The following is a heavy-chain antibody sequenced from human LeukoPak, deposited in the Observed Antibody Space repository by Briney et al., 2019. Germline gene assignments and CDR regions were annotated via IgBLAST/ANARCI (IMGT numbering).Heavy chain of an antibody. CDR1: SGSISSYY. V-gene: IGHV4-59*08. CDR3: ARQFGLMRSYRHLDH. J-gene: IGHJ4*02. D-gene: IGHD3/OR15-3a*01. CDR2: VYFNGDT. Sequence: SETLSLTCSLSSGSISSYYWTWLRQPPGKTLQWIGNVYFNGDTNFNPSLKSRVTISVDTSNNQFSLKLTSVTAADTAVYYCARQFGLMRSYRHLDHWGPGILVTVSA.